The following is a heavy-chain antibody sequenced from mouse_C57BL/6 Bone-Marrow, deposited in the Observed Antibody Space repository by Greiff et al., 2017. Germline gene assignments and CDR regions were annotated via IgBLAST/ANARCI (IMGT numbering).Heavy chain of an antibody. Sequence: VQLQQSGAELVRPGASVKLSCTASGFIIKDDYMHWVKQRPEQGLEWIGWIDPENGDTEYASKFQGKATITADTSSNTAYLQLSSLTSEDTAVYYCTYYDYDGGDYAMDYWGQGTSVTVSS. V-gene: IGHV14-4*01. CDR1: GFIIKDDY. CDR2: IDPENGDT. CDR3: TYYDYDGGDYAMDY. J-gene: IGHJ4*01. D-gene: IGHD2-4*01.